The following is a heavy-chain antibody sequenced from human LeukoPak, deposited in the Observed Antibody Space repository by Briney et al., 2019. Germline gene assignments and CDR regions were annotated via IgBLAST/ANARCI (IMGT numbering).Heavy chain of an antibody. CDR2: INSDGSST. CDR3: ARDHCSSTSCFPSGTNYFDS. CDR1: GFTFSDYW. V-gene: IGHV3-74*01. D-gene: IGHD2-2*01. J-gene: IGHJ4*02. Sequence: GGSLRLSCAASGFTFSDYWMHWVRQAPGKGLVWVSRINSDGSSTSYADSVKGRFTISRDNAKNTLYMQMNSLRAEDTAVYYCARDHCSSTSCFPSGTNYFDSWGQGTPVTVSS.